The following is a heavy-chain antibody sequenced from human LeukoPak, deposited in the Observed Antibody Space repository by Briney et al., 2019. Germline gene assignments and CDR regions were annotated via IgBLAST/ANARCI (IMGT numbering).Heavy chain of an antibody. V-gene: IGHV1-24*01. D-gene: IGHD3-22*01. CDR3: ATHGYYDSGGYYYVDY. CDR2: FDPEDGET. J-gene: IGHJ4*02. Sequence: GASVKVSCKVSGYTLTELSMHWVRQAPGKGLEWMGGFDPEDGETIYAQKFQGRVTMTEDTSTDTAYMELSSLRSEDTAVYYCATHGYYDSGGYYYVDYWGQGTLVTVSS. CDR1: GYTLTELS.